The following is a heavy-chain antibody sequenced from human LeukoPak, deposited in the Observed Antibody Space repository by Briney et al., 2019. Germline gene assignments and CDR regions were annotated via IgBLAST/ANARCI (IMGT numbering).Heavy chain of an antibody. CDR2: ISAYNGNT. D-gene: IGHD5-12*01. CDR3: ARTGEWLRLAHLDY. CDR1: GYTFTSYG. Sequence: ASVRVSCKASGYTFTSYGISWVRQAPGQGLEWMGWISAYNGNTNYAQKLQGRVTMTTDTSTSTAYMELRSLRSDDTAVYYRARTGEWLRLAHLDYWGQGTLVTVSS. J-gene: IGHJ4*02. V-gene: IGHV1-18*01.